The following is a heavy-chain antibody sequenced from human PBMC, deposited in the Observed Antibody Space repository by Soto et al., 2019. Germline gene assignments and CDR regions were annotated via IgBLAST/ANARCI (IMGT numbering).Heavy chain of an antibody. CDR1: GFTFDDYA. V-gene: IGHV3-9*01. D-gene: IGHD3-3*01. Sequence: EVQLVESGGGLVQPGRSLRLSCAASGFTFDDYAMHWVRQAPGKGLEWVSGISWNSGSIGYADSVKGRFTISRDNAKNSLYLQMNSLRAEDTALYYCAKAGFWSGYYSLVDYWDQGTLVTVSS. CDR2: ISWNSGSI. J-gene: IGHJ4*02. CDR3: AKAGFWSGYYSLVDY.